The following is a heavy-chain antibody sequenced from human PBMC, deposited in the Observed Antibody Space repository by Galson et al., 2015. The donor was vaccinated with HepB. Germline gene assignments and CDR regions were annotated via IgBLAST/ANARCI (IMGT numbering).Heavy chain of an antibody. CDR3: VGGDYNTNYYFDY. CDR1: GFTSSRYS. CDR2: ISDSGGST. Sequence: SLRLSCAASGFTSSRYSMTWVRQLPGKGLEWVSTISDSGGSTYYADSVKGRFTISRDNSKNTLYLQMNSLRAEDTAVYYCVGGDYNTNYYFDYWSQGTLVTVSS. V-gene: IGHV3-23*01. D-gene: IGHD4-17*01. J-gene: IGHJ4*02.